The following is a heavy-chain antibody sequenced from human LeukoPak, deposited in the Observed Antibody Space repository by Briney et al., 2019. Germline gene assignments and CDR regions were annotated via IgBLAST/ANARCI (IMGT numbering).Heavy chain of an antibody. D-gene: IGHD3-22*01. Sequence: SETLSLTCTVSGGSISSSSYYWGWIRQPPGKGLEWIGSIYYSGSTYYNPSLKSRVTISVDTSKNQFSLKLSSVTAADTAVYYCARERYYDGSGYYLYWYFDLWGRGTLVTVSS. V-gene: IGHV4-39*07. CDR3: ARERYYDGSGYYLYWYFDL. CDR2: IYYSGST. CDR1: GGSISSSSYY. J-gene: IGHJ2*01.